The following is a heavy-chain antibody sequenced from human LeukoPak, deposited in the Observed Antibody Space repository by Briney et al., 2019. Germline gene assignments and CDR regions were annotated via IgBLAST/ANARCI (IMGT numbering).Heavy chain of an antibody. V-gene: IGHV4-34*01. J-gene: IGHJ4*02. CDR1: GGSFSGYY. Sequence: SETLSLTCAVYGGSFSGYYWSWIRQPPGKGLGWIGEINHTGNTNYNPSLKSRVTISVDTSKNQFSLKLSSVAAADTAVYYCARDGDYLGQGTLVTVSS. CDR2: INHTGNT. CDR3: ARDGDY.